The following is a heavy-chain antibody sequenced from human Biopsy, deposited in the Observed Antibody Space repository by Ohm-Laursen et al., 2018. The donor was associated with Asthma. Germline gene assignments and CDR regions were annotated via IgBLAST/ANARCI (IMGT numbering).Heavy chain of an antibody. CDR2: INAGNGNT. Sequence: ASVKVSCKASGYTFTSYAMHWVRQAPGQRLEWMGWINAGNGNTKYSQKFQGRVTITRDTSASTAYMELGSLRSEDTAVYYCASSIAVADSDAFDIWGQGTMVTVSS. CDR3: ASSIAVADSDAFDI. J-gene: IGHJ3*02. D-gene: IGHD6-19*01. V-gene: IGHV1-3*01. CDR1: GYTFTSYA.